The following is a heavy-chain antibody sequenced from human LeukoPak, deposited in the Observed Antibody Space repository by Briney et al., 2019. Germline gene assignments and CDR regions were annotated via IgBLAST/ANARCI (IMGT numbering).Heavy chain of an antibody. CDR1: GGTFSSYA. CDR2: IIPILGIA. J-gene: IGHJ5*02. Sequence: ASVKVSCKASGGTFSSYAISWVRQAPGQGLEWMGRIIPILGIANYVQKFQGRVTITADKSTSTAYMELSSLRSEDTAVYYCARAPPTYYYGSGSYYSANWFDPWGQGTLVTVSS. V-gene: IGHV1-69*04. D-gene: IGHD3-10*01. CDR3: ARAPPTYYYGSGSYYSANWFDP.